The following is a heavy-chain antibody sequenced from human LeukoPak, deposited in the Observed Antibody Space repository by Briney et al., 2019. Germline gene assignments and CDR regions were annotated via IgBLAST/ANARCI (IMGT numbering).Heavy chain of an antibody. D-gene: IGHD3-16*01. V-gene: IGHV3-49*04. CDR2: IRSKAYGGTT. CDR1: GFTFGDYA. CDR3: TTDYVWGSSENFDY. Sequence: SGGSLRLSCTASGFTFGDYAMSWVRQAPGKGLEWVGFIRSKAYGGTTEYAASVKGRFTISRDDPKSIAYLQMNSLKTEDTAVYYCTTDYVWGSSENFDYWGQGTLVTVSS. J-gene: IGHJ4*02.